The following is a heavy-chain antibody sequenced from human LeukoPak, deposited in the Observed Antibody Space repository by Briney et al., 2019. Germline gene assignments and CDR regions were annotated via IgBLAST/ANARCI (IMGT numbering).Heavy chain of an antibody. CDR1: GGSVSSGTYY. J-gene: IGHJ6*02. D-gene: IGHD3-10*01. CDR3: ASLRGTYYYGSGSYLAAYGMDV. V-gene: IGHV4-61*01. Sequence: PSETLSLTCTVSGGSVSSGTYYWSWIRQPPGKGLEWIGYIYHSGSTNYNPSLKSRATISVDTSKNQFSLKLSSVTAADTAVCHCASLRGTYYYGSGSYLAAYGMDVWGQGATVTVSS. CDR2: IYHSGST.